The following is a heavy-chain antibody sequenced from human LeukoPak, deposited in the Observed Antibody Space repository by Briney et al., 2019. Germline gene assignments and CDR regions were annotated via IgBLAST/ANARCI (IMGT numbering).Heavy chain of an antibody. J-gene: IGHJ6*02. CDR1: GLTVSSKY. Sequence: GGPLRLSCAASGLTVSSKYMSWVRQAPGKGLEWVSIIYSGDSTYYADSVKGRFTISRDNSKNTLYLQMNSLRAEDTAVYYCARDSGWSPNYYYYGMDVWGQGTTVTVSS. CDR3: ARDSGWSPNYYYYGMDV. D-gene: IGHD6-19*01. CDR2: IYSGDST. V-gene: IGHV3-66*01.